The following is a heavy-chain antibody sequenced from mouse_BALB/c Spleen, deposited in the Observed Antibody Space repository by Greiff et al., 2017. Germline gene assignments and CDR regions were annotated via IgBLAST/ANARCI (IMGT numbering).Heavy chain of an antibody. J-gene: IGHJ4*01. CDR1: GYSITSDYA. Sequence: EVQLVESGPGLVKPSQSLSLTCTVTGYSITSDYAWNWIRQFPGNKLEWMGYISYSGSTSYNPSLKSRISITRDTSKNQFFLQLNSVTTEDTATYYCARHYYGSSYYAMDYWGQGTSVTVSS. CDR3: ARHYYGSSYYAMDY. V-gene: IGHV3-2*02. CDR2: ISYSGST. D-gene: IGHD1-1*01.